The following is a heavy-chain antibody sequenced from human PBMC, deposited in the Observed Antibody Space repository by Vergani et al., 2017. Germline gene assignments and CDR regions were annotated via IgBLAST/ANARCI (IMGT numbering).Heavy chain of an antibody. CDR3: ARDESLVVPAAGY. D-gene: IGHD2-2*01. CDR2: INAGNGNT. J-gene: IGHJ4*02. V-gene: IGHV1-3*01. CDR1: GYTFTSYA. Sequence: QVQLVQSGAEVKKPGASVKVSCKASGYTFTSYAMHWVRQAPGQRLEWMGWINAGNGNTNYAQKLQGRVTMTTDTSTSTAYMELRNLRSDDTAVYYCARDESLVVPAAGYWGQGTLVTVSS.